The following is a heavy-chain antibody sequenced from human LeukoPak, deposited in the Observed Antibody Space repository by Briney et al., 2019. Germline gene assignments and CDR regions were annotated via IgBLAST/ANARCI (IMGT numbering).Heavy chain of an antibody. D-gene: IGHD3-16*01. CDR3: ARSEINDYVKY. CDR2: ISGDNGQT. Sequence: GASVKVSCKASGYTFSNYAITWVRQAPGQGLEWMGWISGDNGQTKYAQNFQDRVTMTTDTPTSTAYLELKSLRSDDTAVYYCARSEINDYVKYWGQGILVTVSS. J-gene: IGHJ4*02. CDR1: GYTFSNYA. V-gene: IGHV1-18*01.